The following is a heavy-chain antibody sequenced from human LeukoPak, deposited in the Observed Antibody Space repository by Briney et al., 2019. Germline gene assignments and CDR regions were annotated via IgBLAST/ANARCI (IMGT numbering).Heavy chain of an antibody. CDR1: GFTFRNSW. CDR3: ATSSDWAFDH. V-gene: IGHV3-7*01. Sequence: GGSLRLSCAASGFTFRNSWMTWVRQAPGKGLEWVANIRPDGGQEQYADSLEGRITVSRDNVRNSLFLQLNSLRTEDTAVYFCATSSDWAFDHWGQGALVTVSS. CDR2: IRPDGGQE. J-gene: IGHJ4*02. D-gene: IGHD6-19*01.